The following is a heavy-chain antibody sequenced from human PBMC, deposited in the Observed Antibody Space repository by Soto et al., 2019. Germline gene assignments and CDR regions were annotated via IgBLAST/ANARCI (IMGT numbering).Heavy chain of an antibody. V-gene: IGHV3-7*01. J-gene: IGHJ2*01. CDR2: IKQDGSEK. CDR1: GFTFSSYW. CDR3: ARSARPRYWYFDL. Sequence: GGSRRLSCAASGFTFSSYWMSWVRQAPGKGLEWVANIKQDGSEKYYVDSVKGRFTISRDNAKNSLYLQMNSLRAEDTAVYYCARSARPRYWYFDLWGRGTLVTVSS.